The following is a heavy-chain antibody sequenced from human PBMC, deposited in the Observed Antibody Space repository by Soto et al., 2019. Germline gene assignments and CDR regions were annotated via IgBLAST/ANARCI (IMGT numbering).Heavy chain of an antibody. J-gene: IGHJ4*02. CDR1: GFTFSSHA. CDR2: IDHTGANT. Sequence: ESLSLSFGAPGFTFSSHAMNWVRQAPGTGLEWVSTIDHTGANTHYADSVKGRFTISRDNSRNTLDLQMNSLRAADTALYYCVSWLSDHFDYWGQGTPVTVYS. V-gene: IGHV3-23*01. CDR3: VSWLSDHFDY. D-gene: IGHD5-12*01.